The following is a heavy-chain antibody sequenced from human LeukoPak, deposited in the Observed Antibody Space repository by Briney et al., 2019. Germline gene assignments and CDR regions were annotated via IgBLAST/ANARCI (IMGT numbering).Heavy chain of an antibody. Sequence: GASLRLSCAASGFTFSSYAMSWVRQAPGKGLEWVSAISCGGGSTYYADSVKGRFTISRDSSKNTLYLQMNSLRAEDTAVYHCAKDSALYYDILTGYSLFDYWGQGPLVPVSS. D-gene: IGHD3-9*01. CDR3: AKDSALYYDILTGYSLFDY. V-gene: IGHV3-23*01. CDR1: GFTFSSYA. CDR2: ISCGGGST. J-gene: IGHJ4*02.